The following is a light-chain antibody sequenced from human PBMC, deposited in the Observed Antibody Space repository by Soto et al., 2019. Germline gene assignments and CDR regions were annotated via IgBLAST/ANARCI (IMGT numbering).Light chain of an antibody. CDR3: QHYGNFPPWT. CDR2: GTS. J-gene: IGKJ1*01. CDR1: QSVSASY. V-gene: IGKV3-20*01. Sequence: EIVLTQSPGTLSLSPGERATLSCRASQSVSASYYLAWYQQKPGQAPRLLIYGTSSRATGIPDRFSGSGSGTDFTLTISRLEPEDFEVYYCQHYGNFPPWTFGKGPRWKSN.